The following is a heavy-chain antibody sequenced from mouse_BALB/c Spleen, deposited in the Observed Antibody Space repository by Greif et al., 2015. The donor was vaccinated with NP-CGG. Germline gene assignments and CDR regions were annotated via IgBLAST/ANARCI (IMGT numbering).Heavy chain of an antibody. CDR3: AISIYDGYTYAMDY. CDR2: IWSGGST. D-gene: IGHD2-3*01. V-gene: IGHV2-4-1*01. CDR1: GFSLTSYG. Sequence: VQRVESGPGLVQPSQSLSITCTVSGFSLTSYGVHWVRQSPGKGLEWLGVIWSGGSTDYNAAFISRLSISKDNSKSQVFFKMNSLQADDTAIYYCAISIYDGYTYAMDYWGQGTSVTVSS. J-gene: IGHJ4*01.